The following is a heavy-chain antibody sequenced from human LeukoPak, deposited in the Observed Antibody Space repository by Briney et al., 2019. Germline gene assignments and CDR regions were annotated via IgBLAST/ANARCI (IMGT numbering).Heavy chain of an antibody. V-gene: IGHV1-18*01. CDR1: GGTFSSYA. J-gene: IGHJ4*02. Sequence: ASVKVSCKASGGTFSSYAISWVRQAPGQGLEWMGWISAYNGNTNYAQKLQGRVTMTTDTSTSTAYMELRSLRSDDTAVYYCARDRGPDGYFDYWGQGTLVTVSS. CDR2: ISAYNGNT. CDR3: ARDRGPDGYFDY.